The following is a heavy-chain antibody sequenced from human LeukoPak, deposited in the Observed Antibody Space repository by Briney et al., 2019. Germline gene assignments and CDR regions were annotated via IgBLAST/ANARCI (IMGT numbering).Heavy chain of an antibody. V-gene: IGHV1-2*02. D-gene: IGHD6-19*01. Sequence: GASVKVSCKASGYTFTGYYMHWVRQVPGQGLAWMGWINPNSGGTNYAQKFQGRVTMTGDTSISTAYMELSRLRSDDTAVYYCARDLSLAVPVQGYWGQGTLVTVSS. CDR1: GYTFTGYY. CDR3: ARDLSLAVPVQGY. J-gene: IGHJ4*02. CDR2: INPNSGGT.